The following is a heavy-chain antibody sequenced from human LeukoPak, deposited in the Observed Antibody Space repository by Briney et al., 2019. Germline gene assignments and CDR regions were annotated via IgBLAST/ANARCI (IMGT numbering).Heavy chain of an antibody. CDR2: IYWNDDK. V-gene: IGHV2-5*01. CDR1: GVALSTSGVG. J-gene: IGHJ4*02. Sequence: ESGPTLAHPPRALTLTCTFSGVALSTSGVGVGWIRQPPGKALEWLALIYWNDDKRYSPSLKSRLTITKDTSKNQVVLTMTNMDPVDTATYYCAHTPLGYCSSTSCYTFDYWGQGTLVTVSS. CDR3: AHTPLGYCSSTSCYTFDY. D-gene: IGHD2-2*02.